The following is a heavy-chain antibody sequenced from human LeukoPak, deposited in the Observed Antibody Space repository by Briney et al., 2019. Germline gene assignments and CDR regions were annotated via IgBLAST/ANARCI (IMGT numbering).Heavy chain of an antibody. CDR2: ISGSGGTT. D-gene: IGHD3-9*01. CDR1: GFTCSNYA. CDR3: AKDFRDDILTGYFDYFDY. Sequence: GGSLRLSCAASGFTCSNYAMSWVRQAPGKELEWVSAISGSGGTTTYADSGKGRFTISRDNSKNTMYLHMNSLGAEDTAVYYCAKDFRDDILTGYFDYFDYWGQGTLVTVSS. J-gene: IGHJ4*02. V-gene: IGHV3-23*01.